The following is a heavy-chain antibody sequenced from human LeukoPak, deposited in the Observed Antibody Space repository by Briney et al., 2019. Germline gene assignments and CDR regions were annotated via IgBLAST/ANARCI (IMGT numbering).Heavy chain of an antibody. Sequence: SETLSLTCTVSGGSFSRGDYYWSWIRQPPGKGLEWIGYIYYSGSTSYNPSLKSRLIISINTSKNQFSLRLSSVTAADTAVYYCARVSGSDLFFDYWGQGTLVTVSS. CDR2: IYYSGST. CDR1: GGSFSRGDYY. J-gene: IGHJ4*02. CDR3: ARVSGSDLFFDY. V-gene: IGHV4-30-4*01. D-gene: IGHD2-21*01.